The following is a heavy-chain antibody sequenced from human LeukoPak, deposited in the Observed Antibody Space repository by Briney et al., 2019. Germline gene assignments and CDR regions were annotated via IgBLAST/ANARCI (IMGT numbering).Heavy chain of an antibody. CDR3: ARHPPPTYYYDSRGYYYFDY. J-gene: IGHJ4*02. Sequence: ASVKVSCKASGYTFTSYGISWVRQAPGQGLEWMGWISAYNGNTNYAQKLQGRVTMTTDTSTSTAYMELRSLRSDDTAVYYCARHPPPTYYYDSRGYYYFDYWGQGTLVTVSS. CDR1: GYTFTSYG. CDR2: ISAYNGNT. D-gene: IGHD3-22*01. V-gene: IGHV1-18*01.